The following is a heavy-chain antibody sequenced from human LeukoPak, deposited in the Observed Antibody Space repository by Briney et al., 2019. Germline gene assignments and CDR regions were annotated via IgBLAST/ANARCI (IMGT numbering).Heavy chain of an antibody. D-gene: IGHD3-10*01. CDR1: GYTFSGTGWY. CDR3: ARDGLAQMVDFDY. V-gene: IGHV1-2*02. CDR2: IYPYTGAT. J-gene: IGHJ4*02. Sequence: ASVKVSCKASGYTFSGTGWYLYWLRQAPGQGLECMGWIYPYTGATHYAQKFQGRVAMTRDTSISTAYMELSRLRPDDTAVYYCARDGLAQMVDFDYWGQGTLVTVSS.